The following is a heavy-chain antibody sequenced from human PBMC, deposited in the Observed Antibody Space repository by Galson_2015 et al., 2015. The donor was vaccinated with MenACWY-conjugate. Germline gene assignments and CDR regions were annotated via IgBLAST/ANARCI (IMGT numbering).Heavy chain of an antibody. D-gene: IGHD4-17*01. CDR1: GYTFTSYA. J-gene: IGHJ6*02. CDR3: ASRSSKTRVPGGLNTVTTGLEDYYGMDV. CDR2: INAGNGNT. Sequence: SVKVSCKASGYTFTSYAMHWVRQAPGQRLEWMGWINAGNGNTKYSQKFQGRVTITRDTSASTAYMELSSLRSEDTAVYYCASRSSKTRVPGGLNTVTTGLEDYYGMDVWGQGTTVTVSS. V-gene: IGHV1-3*01.